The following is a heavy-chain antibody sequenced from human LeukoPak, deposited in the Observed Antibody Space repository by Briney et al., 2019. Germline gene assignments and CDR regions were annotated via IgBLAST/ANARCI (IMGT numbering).Heavy chain of an antibody. CDR2: INWGSNHI. CDR3: VSFYEAY. CDR1: GFTLRSYS. Sequence: GGSLRLSCAASGFTLRSYSMSWVRQAPGKGLEWVSSINWGSNHIYYADAVQGRFTISKDNAKNTVYLQMNNLRAEDTAVYYCVSFYEAYWGRGTLVTVSS. V-gene: IGHV3-21*01. D-gene: IGHD2/OR15-2a*01. J-gene: IGHJ4*02.